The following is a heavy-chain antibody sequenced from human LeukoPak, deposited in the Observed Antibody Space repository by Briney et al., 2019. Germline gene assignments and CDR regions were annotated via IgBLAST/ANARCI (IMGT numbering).Heavy chain of an antibody. CDR3: ARDGSTWFNWFDP. J-gene: IGHJ5*02. CDR1: GFTFSSHV. V-gene: IGHV3-21*01. CDR2: ISSSSIYI. D-gene: IGHD6-13*01. Sequence: PGGSLRLSCAASGFTFSSHVMIWVRQAPGKGLEWVSSISSSSIYIYYADSVKGRFTISRDNAKNSLYLQMNSLKAEDTAVYYCARDGSTWFNWFDPWGQGTLVTVSS.